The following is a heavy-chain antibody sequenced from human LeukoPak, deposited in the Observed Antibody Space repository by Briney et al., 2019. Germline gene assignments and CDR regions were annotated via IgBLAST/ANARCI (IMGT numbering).Heavy chain of an antibody. CDR1: GYSISSGYF. D-gene: IGHD6-19*01. J-gene: IGHJ6*03. CDR2: IYNSGST. CDR3: ARDRVVAGQFDYYYYMDV. V-gene: IGHV4-38-2*02. Sequence: SENLSLTCTVSGYSISSGYFWGWIRQPPGKGLEWIGTIYNSGSTYYNASLESRVTISVDTSKNQFSLKLSSVTAADTAVYYCARDRVVAGQFDYYYYMDVWGKGTTVTISS.